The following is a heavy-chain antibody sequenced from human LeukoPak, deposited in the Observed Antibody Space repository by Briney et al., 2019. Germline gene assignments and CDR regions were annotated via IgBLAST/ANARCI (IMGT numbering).Heavy chain of an antibody. Sequence: GASVKVSCKASGGTFSSYAISWVRQAPGQGLAWMGRITPVIGTTKYAERFQARVTITADRSTSTAYLELSGLTYEDTAVYYCTRVTLRGSKYNWFDPWGQGTHVSVSS. J-gene: IGHJ5*02. D-gene: IGHD1-26*01. V-gene: IGHV1-69*11. CDR2: ITPVIGTT. CDR1: GGTFSSYA. CDR3: TRVTLRGSKYNWFDP.